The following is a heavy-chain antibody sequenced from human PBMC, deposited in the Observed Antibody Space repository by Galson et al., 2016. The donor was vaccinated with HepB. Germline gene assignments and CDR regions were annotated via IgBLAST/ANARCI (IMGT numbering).Heavy chain of an antibody. J-gene: IGHJ4*02. V-gene: IGHV3-48*02. D-gene: IGHD3-16*02. CDR2: ISGSSSNV. Sequence: SLRLSCAASGFTFESHGMNWVRQSPGKGLEWLAHISGSSSNVHYANSVKGRFTISRDNAQNFLHLQMSSLRDDDTGLYYCVRDFGNYVWGSYRPHDYWGQGTPVTVSS. CDR3: VRDFGNYVWGSYRPHDY. CDR1: GFTFESHG.